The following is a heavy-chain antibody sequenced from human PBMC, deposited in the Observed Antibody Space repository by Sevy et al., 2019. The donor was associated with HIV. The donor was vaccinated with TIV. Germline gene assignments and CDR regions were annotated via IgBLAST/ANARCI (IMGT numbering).Heavy chain of an antibody. CDR1: EFTFKTSG. Sequence: GGSLRLSCAASEFTFKTSGMHWVRQAPGKGLEWVAVISYDGTNKYYADSVKGRFTISRDNSKNTVYLQMNSLRAEDTAVYYCARDLPPSATTVAHFDNWGQGTLVTVSS. D-gene: IGHD4-4*01. CDR2: ISYDGTNK. J-gene: IGHJ4*02. CDR3: ARDLPPSATTVAHFDN. V-gene: IGHV3-33*05.